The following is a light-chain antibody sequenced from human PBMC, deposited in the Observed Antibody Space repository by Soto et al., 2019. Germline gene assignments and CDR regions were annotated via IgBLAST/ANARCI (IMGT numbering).Light chain of an antibody. J-gene: IGLJ1*01. CDR1: SSNIGSYT. CDR2: GDD. V-gene: IGLV1-44*01. CDR3: AAWDDSLNAYV. Sequence: QSVLTQPPSASRTPGQRVTFSCSGSSSNIGSYTVSWYQQFPGTAPKLLISGDDQRPSGVPDRFSGSKSGTSASLAISGLRSEDEADYYCAAWDDSLNAYVFGTGTKLTVL.